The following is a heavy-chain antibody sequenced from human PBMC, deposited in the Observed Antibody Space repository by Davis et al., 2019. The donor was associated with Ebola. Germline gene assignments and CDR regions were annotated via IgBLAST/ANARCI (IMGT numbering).Heavy chain of an antibody. CDR1: GFTFSSYW. V-gene: IGHV3-7*01. D-gene: IGHD4-23*01. J-gene: IGHJ4*02. CDR2: IKQDGSEK. Sequence: GESLKISCAASGFTFSSYWMSWVRQAPGKGLEWVANIKQDGSEKYYVDSVKGRFTISRDNAKNSLYLQMNSLRVEDTAVYYCARDRNYYGGALDYWGQGTLVTVSS. CDR3: ARDRNYYGGALDY.